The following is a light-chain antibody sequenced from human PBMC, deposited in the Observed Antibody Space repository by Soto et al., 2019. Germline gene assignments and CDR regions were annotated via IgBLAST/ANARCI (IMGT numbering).Light chain of an antibody. CDR2: GAS. CDR3: QQYNNWPPLT. V-gene: IGKV3-15*01. Sequence: EIVMTQSPATLSVSPGERAILSCRASKRISSNLAWYQQKPGQAPRLLIYGASTRATGIPARFSGSGSGTEFTLSISSLQSEDFAIYYCQQYNNWPPLTFGGGTKVEIK. J-gene: IGKJ4*01. CDR1: KRISSN.